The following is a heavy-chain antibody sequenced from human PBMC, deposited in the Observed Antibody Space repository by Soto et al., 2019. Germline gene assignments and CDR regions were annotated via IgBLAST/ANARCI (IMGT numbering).Heavy chain of an antibody. CDR1: GDSVSSSDYY. Sequence: QVQLQESGPGLVKPSETLSLTCTVSGDSVSSSDYYWMWIRQPPGKGLEWLGSISYSGGTNHNPSPKSRQSITGDTSKNQFPLKLSCVIATDKAAYYWARAYYDGSGRGSSMDVWGQEITVAVSS. CDR2: ISYSGGT. J-gene: IGHJ6*02. CDR3: ARAYYDGSGRGSSMDV. D-gene: IGHD3-10*01. V-gene: IGHV4-61*08.